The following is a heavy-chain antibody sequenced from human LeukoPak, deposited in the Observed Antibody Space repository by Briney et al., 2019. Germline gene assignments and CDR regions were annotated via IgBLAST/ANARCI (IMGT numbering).Heavy chain of an antibody. D-gene: IGHD3-22*01. V-gene: IGHV5-51*01. CDR1: GYSFTSYW. CDR2: IYPGDSDT. Sequence: GESLQISCKGSGYSFTSYWIGWVRQMPGKGLEWMGIIYPGDSDTRYSPSFQGQVTISADKSISTAYLQWSSLKASDTAMYYCARPYYYDSSGYWAHAFDIWGQGTMVTVSS. J-gene: IGHJ3*02. CDR3: ARPYYYDSSGYWAHAFDI.